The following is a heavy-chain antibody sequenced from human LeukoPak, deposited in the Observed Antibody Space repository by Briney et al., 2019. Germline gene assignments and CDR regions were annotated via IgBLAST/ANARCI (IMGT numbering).Heavy chain of an antibody. CDR3: ARSSGTGTFSY. CDR2: VYYGRSP. J-gene: IGHJ4*02. D-gene: IGHD6-25*01. Sequence: SETLSLTCTVSGVSISRSTYYWAWIRQPPGKGLEWIGSVYYGRSPYFNPSLESRATISVDTSKNHFSLKMSSVTAADTAVYYCARSSGTGTFSYWGQGTLVTVSS. V-gene: IGHV4-39*02. CDR1: GVSISRSTYY.